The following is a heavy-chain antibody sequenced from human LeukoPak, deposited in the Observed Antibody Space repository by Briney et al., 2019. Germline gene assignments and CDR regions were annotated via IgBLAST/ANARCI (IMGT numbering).Heavy chain of an antibody. J-gene: IGHJ4*02. Sequence: GGSLRLSCAASGFTFNNYGMHWVRQALGKGLEWVAVISYDGRNIHYPDSVKGRFTISRDISTDTLWLQMDSLRTEDTAVYYCAKGPLRGTAAAIDYWGQGTLVTVSS. CDR3: AKGPLRGTAAAIDY. V-gene: IGHV3-30*18. D-gene: IGHD2-2*01. CDR1: GFTFNNYG. CDR2: ISYDGRNI.